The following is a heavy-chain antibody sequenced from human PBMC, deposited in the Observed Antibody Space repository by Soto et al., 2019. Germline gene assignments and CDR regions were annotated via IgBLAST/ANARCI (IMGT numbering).Heavy chain of an antibody. CDR1: GFTFSVYT. CDR2: TSSGSNTI. D-gene: IGHD3-10*01. Sequence: GGSLRLSCAASGFTFSVYTMNWVRQAPGKGLEWVSCTSSGSNTIYYADSVKGRFTISRDNAKNSLFLQMNSLRDDDTAVYYCARVSSFTSAPFDYWGQGTLVTVSS. J-gene: IGHJ4*02. CDR3: ARVSSFTSAPFDY. V-gene: IGHV3-48*02.